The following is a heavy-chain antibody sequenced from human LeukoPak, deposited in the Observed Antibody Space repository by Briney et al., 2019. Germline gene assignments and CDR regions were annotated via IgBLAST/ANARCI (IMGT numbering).Heavy chain of an antibody. CDR3: ARDAIAARRGNWFDP. CDR1: GFTFSDYY. V-gene: IGHV3-11*01. D-gene: IGHD6-6*01. J-gene: IGHJ5*02. CDR2: ISSSGSTI. Sequence: GGSLRLSCAASGFTFSDYYMSWIRQAPGQGLEWVSYISSSGSTIYYADSVKGRFTISRDNAKNSLYLQMNSLRAEDTAVYYCARDAIAARRGNWFDPWGQGTLVTVSS.